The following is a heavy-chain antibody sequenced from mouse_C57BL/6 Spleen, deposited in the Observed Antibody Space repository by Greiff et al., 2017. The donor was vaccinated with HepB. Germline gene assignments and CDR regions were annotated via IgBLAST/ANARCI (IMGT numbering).Heavy chain of an antibody. J-gene: IGHJ1*03. CDR3: ARMGLLRSWYFDV. D-gene: IGHD1-1*01. CDR2: ISSGSSTI. V-gene: IGHV5-17*01. CDR1: GFTFSDYG. Sequence: EVKLMESGGGLVKPGGSLKLSCAASGFTFSDYGMHWVRQAPEKGLEWVAYISSGSSTIYYADTVKGRFTISRDNAKNTLFLQMTSLRSEDTAMYYCARMGLLRSWYFDVWGTGTTVTVSS.